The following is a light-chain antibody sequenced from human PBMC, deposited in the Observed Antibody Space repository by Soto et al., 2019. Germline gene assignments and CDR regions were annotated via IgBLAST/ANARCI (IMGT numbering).Light chain of an antibody. J-gene: IGKJ1*01. CDR3: QQDNNWWT. V-gene: IGKV3-15*01. Sequence: EIVMTQSPATLSVSPGERATLSCRASQSVNRNLAWYQQKPGQAPRLLIYAASTRATGIPARFSGSGSETECTLTISSLQFEDFAIYYCQQDNNWWTFGQGTKVEI. CDR2: AAS. CDR1: QSVNRN.